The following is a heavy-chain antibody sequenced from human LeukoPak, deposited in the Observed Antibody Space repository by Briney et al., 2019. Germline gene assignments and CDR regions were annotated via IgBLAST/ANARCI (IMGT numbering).Heavy chain of an antibody. CDR1: GGSISGWY. V-gene: IGHV4-59*01. CDR3: ARETSLAGFASGLGFNY. CDR2: IYGSGNT. D-gene: IGHD6-19*01. J-gene: IGHJ4*02. Sequence: PSETLSLTCTVSGGSISGWYWSWIRQPPGRGLEWIGYIYGSGNTNYNPSLKSRVTMSIDTSKNQFSLKLTSVTAADTATYYCARETSLAGFASGLGFNYWGQGILVTVSS.